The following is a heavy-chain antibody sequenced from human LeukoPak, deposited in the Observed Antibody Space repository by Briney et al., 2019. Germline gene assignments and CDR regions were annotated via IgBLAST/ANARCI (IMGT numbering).Heavy chain of an antibody. D-gene: IGHD3-22*01. CDR3: AKDDDYYDSSNYHYVSYFDF. J-gene: IGHJ4*02. V-gene: IGHV3-11*01. CDR1: GFTFSDYY. Sequence: PGGSLRLSCAASGFTFSDYYMSWIRQAPGKGLERVSYISSSGSTIYYADSVKGRFTVSRDNAKNSLYLQMSSLRAEDTAVYYCAKDDDYYDSSNYHYVSYFDFWGQGTLVTVSS. CDR2: ISSSGSTI.